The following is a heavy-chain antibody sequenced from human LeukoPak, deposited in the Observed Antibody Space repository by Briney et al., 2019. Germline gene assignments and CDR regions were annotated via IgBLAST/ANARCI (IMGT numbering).Heavy chain of an antibody. CDR2: IIPIFGTA. D-gene: IGHD3-22*01. V-gene: IGHV1-69*01. CDR1: GGTFSSYA. CDR3: ARGHLPYYDSSGYYRY. Sequence: SVKVSYKASGGTFSSYAISWVRQAPGQGLEWMGGIIPIFGTANYAQKFQGRVTITADESTSTAYMELSSLRSEDTAVYYCARGHLPYYDSSGYYRYWGQGTLVTVSS. J-gene: IGHJ4*02.